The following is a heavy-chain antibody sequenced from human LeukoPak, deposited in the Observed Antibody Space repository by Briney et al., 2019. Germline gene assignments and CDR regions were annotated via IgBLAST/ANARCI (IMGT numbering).Heavy chain of an antibody. Sequence: GGSLRLSCAASGFTFSSYAMSWVRQAPGKGLGWVSALSGSGGSTYYAGSVKGRFTISRDNSKNTLYLQMSSLRAEDTAVYYCAKGAEVGATRRPTFDYWGQGTLVTVSS. CDR2: LSGSGGST. CDR1: GFTFSSYA. J-gene: IGHJ4*02. V-gene: IGHV3-23*01. CDR3: AKGAEVGATRRPTFDY. D-gene: IGHD1-26*01.